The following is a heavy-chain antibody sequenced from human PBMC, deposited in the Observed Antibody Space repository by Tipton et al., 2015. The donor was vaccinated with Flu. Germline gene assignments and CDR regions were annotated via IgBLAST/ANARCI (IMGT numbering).Heavy chain of an antibody. Sequence: AVSGFTFSIYAMSWVRQAPGKRLEWISAISGGGGGTYYADSVKGRFTISRDNSKNTLYLRMNSLRAEDTAIYYCAKAIPEKVAGLDYWGQGTLVTVSS. CDR2: ISGGGGGT. D-gene: IGHD6-19*01. CDR1: GFTFSIYA. V-gene: IGHV3-23*01. J-gene: IGHJ4*02. CDR3: AKAIPEKVAGLDY.